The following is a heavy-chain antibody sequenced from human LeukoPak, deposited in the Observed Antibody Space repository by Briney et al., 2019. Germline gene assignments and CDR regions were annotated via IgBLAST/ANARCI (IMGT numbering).Heavy chain of an antibody. CDR1: GYTFTSDY. D-gene: IGHD4-17*01. V-gene: IGHV1-46*01. J-gene: IGHJ4*02. CDR2: INPSGGST. Sequence: ASVKVSCKASGYTFTSDYMHWVRQAPGQGLEWMGIINPSGGSTSYAQKFQGRVTMTRDTSTSTVYMELSSLRSEDTAVYYCAREGGRGTVTLSPDWWGQGTLVTVSS. CDR3: AREGGRGTVTLSPDW.